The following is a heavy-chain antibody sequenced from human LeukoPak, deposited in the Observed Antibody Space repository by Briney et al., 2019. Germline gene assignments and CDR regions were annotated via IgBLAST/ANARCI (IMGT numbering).Heavy chain of an antibody. D-gene: IGHD4-17*01. CDR3: ATEKRSTTAHDY. CDR2: ISGSGGNT. CDR1: GFTFSDYY. J-gene: IGHJ4*02. Sequence: PGGSLRLSCAASGFTFSDYYMSWIRQAPGKGLAWVSDISGSGGNTHYADSVKGRFTISRDNSKNTLYLQMNSLRAEDTALYYCATEKRSTTAHDYWGQGTLVTVSS. V-gene: IGHV3-23*01.